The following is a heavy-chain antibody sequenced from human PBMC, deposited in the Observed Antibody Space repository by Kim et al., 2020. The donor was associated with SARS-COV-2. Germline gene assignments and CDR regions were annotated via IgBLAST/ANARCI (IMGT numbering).Heavy chain of an antibody. CDR2: ISYDGSNK. V-gene: IGHV3-30*18. Sequence: GGSLRLSCAASGFTFSSYGMHWVRQAPGKGLEWVAVISYDGSNKYYADSVKGRFTISRDNSKNTLYLQMNSLRAEDTAVYYCAKEKSPAVAGTGLFDYWG. D-gene: IGHD6-19*01. CDR3: AKEKSPAVAGTGLFDY. CDR1: GFTFSSYG. J-gene: IGHJ4*01.